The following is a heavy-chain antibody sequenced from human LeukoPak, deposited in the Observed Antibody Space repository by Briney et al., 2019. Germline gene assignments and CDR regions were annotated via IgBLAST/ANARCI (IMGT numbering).Heavy chain of an antibody. V-gene: IGHV3-74*01. CDR1: GFTFTTYG. CDR3: ARDRDYDILTGSYFDY. CDR2: IMSDGRST. D-gene: IGHD3-9*01. Sequence: GGSLRLSCAASGFTFTTYGMHWVRQPPGKGLVWVSRIMSDGRSTYADSVKGRFTISRDTAKNTLYLQMNSLRAEDTAVYYCARDRDYDILTGSYFDYWGQGTTVTVSS. J-gene: IGHJ4*03.